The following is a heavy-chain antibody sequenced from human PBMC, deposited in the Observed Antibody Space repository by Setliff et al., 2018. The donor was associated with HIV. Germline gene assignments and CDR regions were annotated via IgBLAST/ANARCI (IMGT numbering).Heavy chain of an antibody. CDR2: IYYSGST. CDR1: GGSVSTTSYS. Sequence: SETLSLTCTVSGGSVSTTSYSWGWIRQPPGKGLEWIGSIYYSGSTSYNPSFKSRVTISLDSSKNHVTLKLNSVTAADTAVYHCAKEAEQDYDIVTETLLEGAYFQRWGQGALVTVSS. D-gene: IGHD3-9*01. V-gene: IGHV4-39*06. J-gene: IGHJ1*01. CDR3: AKEAEQDYDIVTETLLEGAYFQR.